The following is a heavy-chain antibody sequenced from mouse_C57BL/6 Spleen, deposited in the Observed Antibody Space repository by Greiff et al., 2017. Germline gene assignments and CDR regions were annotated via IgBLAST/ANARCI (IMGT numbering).Heavy chain of an antibody. CDR3: ARYYYGSSAMDY. CDR2: IRNKANGYTT. CDR1: GFTFTDYY. J-gene: IGHJ4*01. D-gene: IGHD1-1*01. Sequence: EVMLVESGGGLVQPGGSLSLSCAASGFTFTDYYMSWVRQPPGKALEWLGFIRNKANGYTTEYSASVKGRFTISRDNSQSILYLQMNALSAEDSATYYCARYYYGSSAMDYWGQGTSVTVSS. V-gene: IGHV7-3*01.